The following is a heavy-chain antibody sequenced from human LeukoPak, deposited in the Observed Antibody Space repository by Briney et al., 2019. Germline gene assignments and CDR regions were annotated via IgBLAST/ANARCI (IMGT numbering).Heavy chain of an antibody. V-gene: IGHV3-23*01. CDR2: ISDSGGST. CDR1: GFTFSISA. D-gene: IGHD3-3*01. J-gene: IGHJ4*02. Sequence: GGSLRLSCAASGFTFSISAMSWVRQAPGKGLEWVSGISDSGGSTFYADSVKGRFTISRDNSKNILYLQMNSLRADDTAVYYCANGVGLTDYWGQGTLVTVSS. CDR3: ANGVGLTDY.